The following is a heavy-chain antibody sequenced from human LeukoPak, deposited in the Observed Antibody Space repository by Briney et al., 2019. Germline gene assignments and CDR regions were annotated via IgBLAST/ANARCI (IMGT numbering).Heavy chain of an antibody. CDR1: GGSFSGYY. D-gene: IGHD4-23*01. V-gene: IGHV4-34*01. Sequence: SETLSLTCAAYGGSFSGYYWSWIRQPPGKGLEWIGEINHSGSTNYNPSLKSRVTISVDTSKNQFSLKLSSVTAADTAVYYCASVRTYGGNDFDYWGRGTLVTVSS. CDR3: ASVRTYGGNDFDY. CDR2: INHSGST. J-gene: IGHJ4*02.